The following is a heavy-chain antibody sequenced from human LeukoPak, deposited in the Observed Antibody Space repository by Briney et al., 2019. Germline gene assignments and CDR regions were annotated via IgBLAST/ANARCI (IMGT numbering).Heavy chain of an antibody. CDR2: IKQDGSDK. V-gene: IGHV3-7*05. D-gene: IGHD6-13*01. Sequence: PGGSLRLSCAASGFTFSSHWMSWVRQAPGKGLEWVANIKQDGSDKYYVDSVKGRFTISRDNAKNSLSLQMNSLGAEDTAVYYCARGRPGSSAADDFDFWGQGTLVTVSS. CDR1: GFTFSSHW. J-gene: IGHJ4*02. CDR3: ARGRPGSSAADDFDF.